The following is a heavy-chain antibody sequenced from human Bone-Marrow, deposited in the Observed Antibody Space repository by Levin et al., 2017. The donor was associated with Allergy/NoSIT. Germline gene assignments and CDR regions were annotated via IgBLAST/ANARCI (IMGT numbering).Heavy chain of an antibody. CDR2: IWYDGSNK. Sequence: SCAASGFTFSSYGMHWVRQAPGKGLEWVAVIWYDGSNKYYADSVKGRFTISRDNSKNTLYLQMNSLRAEDTAVYYCARDRVLAAAGWDAFDIWGQGTMVTVSS. D-gene: IGHD6-13*01. J-gene: IGHJ3*02. CDR3: ARDRVLAAAGWDAFDI. V-gene: IGHV3-33*01. CDR1: GFTFSSYG.